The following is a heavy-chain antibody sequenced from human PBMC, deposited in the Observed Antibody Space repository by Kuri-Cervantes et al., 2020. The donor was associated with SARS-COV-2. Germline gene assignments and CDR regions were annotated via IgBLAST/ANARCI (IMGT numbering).Heavy chain of an antibody. V-gene: IGHV1-18*01. J-gene: IGHJ4*02. CDR2: ISAYNGNT. D-gene: IGHD3-22*01. CDR1: GYTFTSYG. Sequence: ASVKVSCKASGYTFTSYGISWVRQAPGQGLEWMGWISAYNGNTNYVQKLQGRVTMTTDTSTSTAYMELRSLRSDDTAVYYCARDAGYYDSSGYRYYFDYWGQGTLVTVSS. CDR3: ARDAGYYDSSGYRYYFDY.